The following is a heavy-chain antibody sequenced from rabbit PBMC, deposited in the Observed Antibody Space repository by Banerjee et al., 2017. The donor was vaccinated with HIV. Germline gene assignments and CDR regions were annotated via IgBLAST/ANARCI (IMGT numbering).Heavy chain of an antibody. J-gene: IGHJ4*01. Sequence: QQHLEESGGGLVKPGGTLTLTCNASGISFSNKYVMCWVRQAPGKGLEWIACIYVGSSGSTYYASWAKGRFTISKTSSTTVTLQMTSLTAADTATYFCARDSAGREDFNLWGPGTLVTVS. CDR2: IYVGSSGST. D-gene: IGHD4-1*01. CDR3: ARDSAGREDFNL. V-gene: IGHV1S45*01. CDR1: GISFSNKYV.